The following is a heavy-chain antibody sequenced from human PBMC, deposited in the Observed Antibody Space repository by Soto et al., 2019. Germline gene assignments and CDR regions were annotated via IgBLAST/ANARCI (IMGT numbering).Heavy chain of an antibody. CDR3: ARVSLYGSYRLFDY. CDR2: IIPIFGTA. D-gene: IGHD3-16*02. J-gene: IGHJ4*02. V-gene: IGHV1-69*06. Sequence: ASVKVSCKASGGTFSSYAISWVRQAPGQGLEWMGGIIPIFGTANYAQKFQGRVTITADKSTSTAYMELSSLRSEDTAVYYCARVSLYGSYRLFDYWGQGTLVTVS. CDR1: GGTFSSYA.